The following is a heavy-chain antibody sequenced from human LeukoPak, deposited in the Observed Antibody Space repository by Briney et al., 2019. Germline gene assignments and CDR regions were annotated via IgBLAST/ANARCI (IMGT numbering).Heavy chain of an antibody. D-gene: IGHD3-10*01. CDR3: ARSYGSRYY. V-gene: IGHV4-34*01. Sequence: PSETLSLTCAVSGGSFSGYYWSWIRQPPGKGLEWIGEINHSGSTNYNPSLKSRVTISVDTSKNQFSLKLSSVTAADTAVYYCARSYGSRYYWGQGTLVTVSS. J-gene: IGHJ4*02. CDR1: GGSFSGYY. CDR2: INHSGST.